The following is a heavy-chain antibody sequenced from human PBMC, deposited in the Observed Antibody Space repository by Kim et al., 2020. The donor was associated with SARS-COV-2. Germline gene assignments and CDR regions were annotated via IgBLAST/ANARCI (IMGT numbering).Heavy chain of an antibody. CDR2: IYYSGST. D-gene: IGHD3-10*01. J-gene: IGHJ6*02. CDR3: ATRGVRGVITNARMDV. Sequence: SETLSLTCTVSGGSISSGGYYWSWIRQHPGKGLEWIGYIYYSGSTYYNPSLKSRVTISVDTSKNQFSLKLSSVTAADTAVYYCATRGVRGVITNARMDVWGQGTTVTVSS. CDR1: GGSISSGGYY. V-gene: IGHV4-31*03.